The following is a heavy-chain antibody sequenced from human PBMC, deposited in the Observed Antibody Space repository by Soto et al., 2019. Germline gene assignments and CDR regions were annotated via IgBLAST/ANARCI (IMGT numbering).Heavy chain of an antibody. CDR1: GFTFGDSY. Sequence: PGGSLRLSCAGSGFTFGDSYMSWIRQAPGKGLEWPSYISPGSRYPAYADSVKGRFTISRDNAKRSLYLQMMSLTAEDTAIYYCVRGGGGGLFDPWGQGTMVTVPQ. V-gene: IGHV3-11*06. CDR2: ISPGSRYP. J-gene: IGHJ5*02. CDR3: VRGGGGGLFDP. D-gene: IGHD2-15*01.